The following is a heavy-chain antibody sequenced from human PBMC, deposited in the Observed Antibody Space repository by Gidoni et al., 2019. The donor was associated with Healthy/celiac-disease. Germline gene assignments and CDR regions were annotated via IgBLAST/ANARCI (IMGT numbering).Heavy chain of an antibody. J-gene: IGHJ6*02. CDR1: GYTFTSYY. Sequence: QVQLVQSGAEVKKTGASVKVSCKASGYTFTSYYMHWVRQAPGQGLEWMGIINPSGGSTSYAQKFQGRVTMTRDTSTSTVYMELSSLRSEDTAVYYCATHRIAAAGAGSYYYGMDVWGQGTTVTVSS. V-gene: IGHV1-46*01. D-gene: IGHD6-13*01. CDR3: ATHRIAAAGAGSYYYGMDV. CDR2: INPSGGST.